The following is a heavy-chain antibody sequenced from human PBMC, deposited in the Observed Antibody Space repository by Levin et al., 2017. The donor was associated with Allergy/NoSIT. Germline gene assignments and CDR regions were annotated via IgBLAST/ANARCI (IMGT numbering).Heavy chain of an antibody. V-gene: IGHV3-15*01. CDR2: IKSKIDGGTT. CDR3: TTAPHSTVRP. CDR1: GFTFRNAW. J-gene: IGHJ4*02. D-gene: IGHD6-13*01. Sequence: GGSLRLSCAVSGFTFRNAWMNWVRQAPGKGLEWVGRIKSKIDGGTTDYAAPVKGRFTISRDDSKDTLYLQINSLKTDDTAVYYCTTAPHSTVRPWGQGTLVTVSS.